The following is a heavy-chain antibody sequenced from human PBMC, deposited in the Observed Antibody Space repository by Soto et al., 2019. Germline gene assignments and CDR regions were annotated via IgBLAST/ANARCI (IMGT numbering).Heavy chain of an antibody. CDR1: GGSFSGYY. CDR2: INHSGST. Sequence: QVQLQQWGAGLLKPSETLSLTCAVYGGSFSGYYWSWIRQPPGKGLEWIGEINHSGSTNYNPSLKSRVTISVDPSKNQFSLKLSSVTAADTAVYYCARDGRRSNHYYYCGMYVWGQWTTVTVSS. V-gene: IGHV4-34*01. D-gene: IGHD1-1*01. CDR3: ARDGRRSNHYYYCGMYV. J-gene: IGHJ6*02.